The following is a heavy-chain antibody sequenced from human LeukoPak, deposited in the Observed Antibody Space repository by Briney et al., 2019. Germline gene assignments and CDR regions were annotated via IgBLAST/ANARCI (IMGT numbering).Heavy chain of an antibody. Sequence: SETLSLTCTVSGGSISSSSYYWGWIRQPPGKGLEWIGSIYYSGSTYYNPSLKSRVTISVDTSKNQFSLKLSSVTAADTAVYYCAREDTTTVAGTFDYWGQGTLVTVSS. V-gene: IGHV4-39*02. CDR1: GGSISSSSYY. D-gene: IGHD6-19*01. J-gene: IGHJ4*02. CDR3: AREDTTTVAGTFDY. CDR2: IYYSGST.